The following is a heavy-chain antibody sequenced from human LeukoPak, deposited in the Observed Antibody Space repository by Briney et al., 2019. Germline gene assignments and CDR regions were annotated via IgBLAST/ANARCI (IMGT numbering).Heavy chain of an antibody. V-gene: IGHV3-30*03. J-gene: IGHJ4*02. CDR1: GFIFSTYC. D-gene: IGHD5-18*01. Sequence: GGSLRLSCAASGFIFSTYCMHWVCQAPGKGLEWVAVISNDGTIKYYADSVKGRFTVSRDNSKNTVYLQMNSLRAEDTAIYYCAREWSGYSFDYWGQGALVAVSS. CDR2: ISNDGTIK. CDR3: AREWSGYSFDY.